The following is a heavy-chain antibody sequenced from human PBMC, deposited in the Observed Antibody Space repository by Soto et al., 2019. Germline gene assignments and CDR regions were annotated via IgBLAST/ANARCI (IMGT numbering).Heavy chain of an antibody. V-gene: IGHV4-31*03. D-gene: IGHD2-21*01. CDR1: GGSISSGGYY. CDR3: AASCVACGGFNYYGMDV. CDR2: IDYSGTT. J-gene: IGHJ6*02. Sequence: QVQLQESGPGLVKPSQTLSLTCTVSGGSISSGGYYWYWIRQHPGKGLEWIGYIDYSGTTYYNPSLKSRFTISVDTSKNQFSLKLSSVTAADTAVYYCAASCVACGGFNYYGMDVWGQGTTVTVSS.